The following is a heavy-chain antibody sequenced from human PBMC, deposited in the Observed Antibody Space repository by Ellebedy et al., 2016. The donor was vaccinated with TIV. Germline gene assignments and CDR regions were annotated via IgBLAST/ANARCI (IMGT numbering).Heavy chain of an antibody. V-gene: IGHV1-18*04. Sequence: ASVKVSXXASGYAFTDYYIHWARQAPGQGLEWMGWISTHNGDTNYAQKLQGRVTMTTDSSTSTVYMELRGLRSDDTATYFCAGYSSGWSLFWGQGTLVTVSS. J-gene: IGHJ4*02. CDR3: AGYSSGWSLF. CDR2: ISTHNGDT. D-gene: IGHD6-19*01. CDR1: GYAFTDYY.